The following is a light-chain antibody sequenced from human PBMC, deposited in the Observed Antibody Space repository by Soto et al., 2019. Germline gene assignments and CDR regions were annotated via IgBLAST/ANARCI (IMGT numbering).Light chain of an antibody. J-gene: IGLJ1*01. Sequence: QSVLTQPASVSGSPGQSITISCTGTSSDVGVYNYVSWYQQHPGEAPKLMIYDVSNRPSGVSNRFSGSKSGNTASLTISGLQAEDEADYYCSSFTSSSTYVFGTGTKLTVL. V-gene: IGLV2-14*01. CDR3: SSFTSSSTYV. CDR2: DVS. CDR1: SSDVGVYNY.